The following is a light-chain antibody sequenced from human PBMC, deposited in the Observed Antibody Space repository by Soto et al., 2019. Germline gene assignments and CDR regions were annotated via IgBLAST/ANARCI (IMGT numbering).Light chain of an antibody. CDR2: GNS. J-gene: IGLJ1*01. CDR1: SSNIGAGYD. CDR3: QSYDSSLSGCV. V-gene: IGLV1-40*01. Sequence: QSVLTQPPSVSGAPGQRVTISCTGSSSNIGAGYDVHWYQQLPGTAPKLLIYGNSNRPSGVPDRFSGSKSGTSASLAITGLQAEDEADYYCQSYDSSLSGCVFGTGTKGTVL.